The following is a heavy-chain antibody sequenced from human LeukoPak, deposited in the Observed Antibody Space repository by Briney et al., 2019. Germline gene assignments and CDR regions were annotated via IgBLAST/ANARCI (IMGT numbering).Heavy chain of an antibody. CDR3: ARDSIAAAGTGDY. CDR2: ITSGSDYI. V-gene: IGHV3-21*01. D-gene: IGHD6-13*01. CDR1: GFTITSYN. J-gene: IGHJ4*02. Sequence: GGSLRLSCVASGFTITSYNMNWVRQAPGEGLEWVASITSGSDYIYYADSVKGRFTISRDNAKNSLYLQMNSLRAEDTAVYYCARDSIAAAGTGDYWGQGTLVTVSS.